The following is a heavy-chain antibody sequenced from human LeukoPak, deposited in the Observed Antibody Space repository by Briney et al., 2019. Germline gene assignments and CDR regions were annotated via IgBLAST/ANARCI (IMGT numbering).Heavy chain of an antibody. CDR1: GGTFSSYA. D-gene: IGHD5-18*01. Sequence: SVKVSCKASGGTFSSYAISWVRQAPGQGLEWMGGIIPIFGTANYAQKFQGRVTITADKSTSTAYMELSSLRSEDMAVYYCARQIQLWSAFDYWGQGTLVTVSS. V-gene: IGHV1-69*06. CDR2: IIPIFGTA. CDR3: ARQIQLWSAFDY. J-gene: IGHJ4*02.